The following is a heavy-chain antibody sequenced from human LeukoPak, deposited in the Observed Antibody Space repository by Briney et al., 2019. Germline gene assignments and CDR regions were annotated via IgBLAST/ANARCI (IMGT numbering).Heavy chain of an antibody. V-gene: IGHV3-23*01. CDR3: AKDLDGYGGLRDDAFDI. Sequence: AGGSLRLSCAASGFTFNSYAFSWVRQAPGKGLEWVSAISDGGGSTYYADSVKGRFTMSRDNSKNTVYLQMNSLRVEDTAVYYCAKDLDGYGGLRDDAFDIWGQGTMVIVSS. J-gene: IGHJ3*02. CDR1: GFTFNSYA. D-gene: IGHD5-24*01. CDR2: ISDGGGST.